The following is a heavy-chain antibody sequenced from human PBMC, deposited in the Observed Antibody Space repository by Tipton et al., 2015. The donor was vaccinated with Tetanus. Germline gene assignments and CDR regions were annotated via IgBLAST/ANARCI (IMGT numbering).Heavy chain of an antibody. V-gene: IGHV3-11*01. J-gene: IGHJ6*02. CDR1: GFTFSDYY. CDR2: ISRSGSNI. D-gene: IGHD3-9*01. CDR3: AKAHSLTTAFYSFYDVYV. Sequence: GSLRLSCAASGFTFSDYYLSWIRQAPGKGLEWVSYISRSGSNIHYADSVKGRFTVSRDNAKNTLYLQMNGLRVEDTAVYYCAKAHSLTTAFYSFYDVYVLSQRTTVTISS.